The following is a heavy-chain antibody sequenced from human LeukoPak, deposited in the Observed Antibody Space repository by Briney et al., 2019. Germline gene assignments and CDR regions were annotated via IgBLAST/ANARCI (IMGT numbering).Heavy chain of an antibody. CDR2: VYYSGSA. Sequence: SETLSLTCAVSGDSISNHYWNWIRQSPGKGLEWIGYVYYSGSANYNPSLRSRVTISLDTSKNHLSLKLSSVTAADTAVYYCARLGGYSDSWGQETLVTVSS. D-gene: IGHD5-12*01. J-gene: IGHJ4*02. V-gene: IGHV4-59*08. CDR1: GDSISNHY. CDR3: ARLGGYSDS.